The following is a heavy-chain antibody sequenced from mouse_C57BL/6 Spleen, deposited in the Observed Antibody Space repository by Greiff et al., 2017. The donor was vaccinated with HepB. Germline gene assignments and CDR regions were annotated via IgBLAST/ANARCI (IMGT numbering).Heavy chain of an antibody. CDR3: TGLGLFDY. CDR1: GFTFSNYW. D-gene: IGHD4-1*01. J-gene: IGHJ2*01. V-gene: IGHV6-3*01. CDR2: IRLKSDNYAT. Sequence: DVMLVESGGGLVQPGGSMKLSCVASGFTFSNYWMNWVRQSPEKGLEWVAQIRLKSDNYATHYAESVKGRFTISRDDSKSSVYLQMNNLRAEDTVIYYCTGLGLFDYWGQGTTLTVSS.